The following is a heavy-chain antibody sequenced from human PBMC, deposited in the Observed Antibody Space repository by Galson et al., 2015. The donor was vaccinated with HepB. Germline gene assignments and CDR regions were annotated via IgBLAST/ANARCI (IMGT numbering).Heavy chain of an antibody. J-gene: IGHJ5*01. CDR3: AKGYGLFDS. V-gene: IGHV3-23*01. CDR1: GFAFHSHA. Sequence: SLRLSCAASGFAFHSHAMSWVRQAPGKGLEWISGISGNGNGTFYAVSVKGRFTVSRDNSKNMLYLQMDSLTAEDTGLYFCAKGYGLFDSWAQGILVTVSS. D-gene: IGHD3-16*01. CDR2: ISGNGNGT.